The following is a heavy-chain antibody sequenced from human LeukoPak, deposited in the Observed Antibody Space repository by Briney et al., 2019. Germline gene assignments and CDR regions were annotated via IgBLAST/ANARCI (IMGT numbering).Heavy chain of an antibody. D-gene: IGHD4-17*01. CDR1: GFTFSSYW. V-gene: IGHV3-74*01. CDR3: AKGGSGDYLSYYYYMDV. J-gene: IGHJ6*03. Sequence: GGSLRLSCAASGFTFSSYWMHWVRQAPGKGLVWVSRINTDGSNTNYADSVKGRFTISRDNSKNTLYLQMNSLRAEDTAVYYCAKGGSGDYLSYYYYMDVWGKGTTVTVSS. CDR2: INTDGSNT.